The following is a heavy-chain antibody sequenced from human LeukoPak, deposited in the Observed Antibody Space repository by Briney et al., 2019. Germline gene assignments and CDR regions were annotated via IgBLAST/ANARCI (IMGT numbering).Heavy chain of an antibody. CDR2: IIPILGIA. J-gene: IGHJ4*02. V-gene: IGHV1-69*04. CDR1: GGTFSSYA. D-gene: IGHD1-1*01. CDR3: ARDLLDDPLGSDY. Sequence: SVKVSCKASGGTFSSYAISWVRQAPGQGLEWMGRIIPILGIANYAQKFQGRVTITADKSTSTAYMGLSSLRSEDTAVYYCARDLLDDPLGSDYWGQGTLVTVSS.